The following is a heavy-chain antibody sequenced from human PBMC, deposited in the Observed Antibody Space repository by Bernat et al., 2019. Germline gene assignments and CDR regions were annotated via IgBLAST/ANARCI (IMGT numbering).Heavy chain of an antibody. CDR2: ISYDGSNK. J-gene: IGHJ3*02. CDR1: GFTFSSYG. Sequence: QVQLVESGGGVVQPGRSLRLSCVASGFTFSSYGMHWVRQAPGKGLEWVAVISYDGSNKYYADSVKGRFTISRDNSKNTLYLQMNSLRAEDTAVYYCAKWSVAFDIWGQGTMVTVSS. D-gene: IGHD3-3*01. CDR3: AKWSVAFDI. V-gene: IGHV3-30*18.